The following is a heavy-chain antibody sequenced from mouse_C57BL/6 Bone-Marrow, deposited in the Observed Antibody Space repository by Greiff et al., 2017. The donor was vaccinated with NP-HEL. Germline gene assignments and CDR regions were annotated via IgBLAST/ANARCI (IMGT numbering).Heavy chain of an antibody. D-gene: IGHD2-1*01. CDR1: GYTFTDYN. CDR3: ARSLYGNYVYWYFDV. CDR2: INPNNGGT. J-gene: IGHJ1*03. V-gene: IGHV1-18*01. Sequence: EVQLQQSGPELVKPGASVKIPCKASGYTFTDYNMDWVKQSHGKSLEWIGDINPNNGGTIYNQKFKGKATLTVDKSSSTAYMELRSLTSEDTAVYYCARSLYGNYVYWYFDVWGTGTTVTVSS.